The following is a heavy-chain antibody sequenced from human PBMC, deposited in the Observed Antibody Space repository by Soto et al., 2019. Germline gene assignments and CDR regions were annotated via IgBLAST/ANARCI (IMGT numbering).Heavy chain of an antibody. J-gene: IGHJ3*02. D-gene: IGHD4-17*01. V-gene: IGHV4-38-2*01. CDR2: IYHSGST. Sequence: SETLSLTCAVSGYSISSGYYWGWIRQPPGKGLEWIGSIYHSGSTYYNPSLKSRVTISVDTSKNQFSLKLSSVTAADTAVYYCARKAPPTTVTTENPHAFDIWGQGTMVTVSS. CDR3: ARKAPPTTVTTENPHAFDI. CDR1: GYSISSGYY.